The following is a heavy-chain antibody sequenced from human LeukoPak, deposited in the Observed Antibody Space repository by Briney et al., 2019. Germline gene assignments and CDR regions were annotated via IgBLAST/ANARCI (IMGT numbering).Heavy chain of an antibody. D-gene: IGHD3-22*01. V-gene: IGHV3-30-3*01. CDR3: AREYYDSSGRLPVDAFDI. J-gene: IGHJ3*02. Sequence: GGSLRLSCAASGFTFSSYAMHWVRQAPGKGLEWVAVISYDGSNKYYADSVEGRFTISRDNSKNTLYLQMNSLRAEDTAVYYCAREYYDSSGRLPVDAFDIWGQGTMVTVSS. CDR2: ISYDGSNK. CDR1: GFTFSSYA.